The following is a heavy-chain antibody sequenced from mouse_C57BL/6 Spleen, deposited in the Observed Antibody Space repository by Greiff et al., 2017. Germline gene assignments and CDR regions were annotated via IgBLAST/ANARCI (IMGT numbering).Heavy chain of an antibody. J-gene: IGHJ4*01. CDR1: GFSLTSYA. Sequence: VKVVESGPGLVAPSQSLSITCTVSGFSLTSYAISWVRQPPGKGLEWLGVIWTGGGTNYNSALKSRLSISKDNSKSQVFLKMNSLQTDDTARYYCARNGAYYSNYDYYAMDYWGQGTSVTVSS. D-gene: IGHD2-5*01. V-gene: IGHV2-9-1*01. CDR3: ARNGAYYSNYDYYAMDY. CDR2: IWTGGGT.